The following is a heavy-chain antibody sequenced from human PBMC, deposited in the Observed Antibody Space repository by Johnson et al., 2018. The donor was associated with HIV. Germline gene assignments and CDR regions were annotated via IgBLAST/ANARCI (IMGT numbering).Heavy chain of an antibody. CDR1: GFTFSSYA. D-gene: IGHD6-6*01. CDR3: AKDGKAERRYSRSSVLNAFDI. V-gene: IGHV3-30*04. CDR2: ISFDGNLK. Sequence: QVQLVESGGGVVQPGRSLRLSCAASGFTFSSYAMHWVRQAPGKGPEWVAVISFDGNLKKYADSVKGRFTVSRDNAKNSLYLQMNSLRAEDTALYYCAKDGKAERRYSRSSVLNAFDIWGQGTMVTVSS. J-gene: IGHJ3*02.